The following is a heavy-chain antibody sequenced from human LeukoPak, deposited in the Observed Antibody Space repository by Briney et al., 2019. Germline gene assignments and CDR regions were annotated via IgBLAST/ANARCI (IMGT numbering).Heavy chain of an antibody. CDR2: INPNSGGT. J-gene: IGHJ5*02. V-gene: IGHV1-2*02. CDR1: GYTFTGYY. D-gene: IGHD6-19*01. Sequence: ASVKVSCKASGYTFTGYYMHWVRQAPGQGLEWMGWINPNSGGTNYAQKFQGRVTMTRDTSISTAYMELSRLRSDDTAVYYCARDLPWTNQLIAVAGKNWFGPWGQGTLVTVSS. CDR3: ARDLPWTNQLIAVAGKNWFGP.